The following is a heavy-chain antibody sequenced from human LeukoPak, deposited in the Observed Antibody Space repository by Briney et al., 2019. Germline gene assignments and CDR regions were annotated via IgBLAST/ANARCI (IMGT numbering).Heavy chain of an antibody. CDR2: IYSGGST. CDR1: GFTVSSNY. CDR3: AKVNYYESSGYYDY. D-gene: IGHD3-22*01. V-gene: IGHV3-53*05. Sequence: GGSLRLSCAASGFTVSSNYMSWVRQAPGKGLEWVSVIYSGGSTYYADSVKGRFTISRDNSKNTLYLQMNSLRAEDTAVYYCAKVNYYESSGYYDYWGQGTLVTVSS. J-gene: IGHJ4*02.